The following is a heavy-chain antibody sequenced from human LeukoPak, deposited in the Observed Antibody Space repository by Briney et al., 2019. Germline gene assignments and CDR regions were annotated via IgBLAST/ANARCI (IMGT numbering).Heavy chain of an antibody. Sequence: ASVKVSCKASGGTFSSYTISWVRQAPGQGLEWMGRIIPILGIANYAQKFQGRVTITADKFTSTAYMELSSLRSEDTAVYYCARGPDYSNYLNWFDPWGQGTLVTVSS. CDR2: IIPILGIA. CDR1: GGTFSSYT. D-gene: IGHD4-11*01. CDR3: ARGPDYSNYLNWFDP. J-gene: IGHJ5*02. V-gene: IGHV1-69*02.